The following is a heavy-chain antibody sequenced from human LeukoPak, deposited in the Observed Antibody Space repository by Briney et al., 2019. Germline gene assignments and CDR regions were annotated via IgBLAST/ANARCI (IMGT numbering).Heavy chain of an antibody. V-gene: IGHV3-73*01. D-gene: IGHD6-19*01. CDR3: ARRNIAVTCTLDAFDI. J-gene: IGHJ3*02. CDR2: IRSKVNSYVT. Sequence: GGSLRLSCAASGFTFGGSAMHWVRQASGKGLEWVGRIRSKVNSYVTAYGASVKGRFIISRDDSKNTAYLQMNSLKTEDTAVYYCARRNIAVTCTLDAFDIWGQGTMVTVSS. CDR1: GFTFGGSA.